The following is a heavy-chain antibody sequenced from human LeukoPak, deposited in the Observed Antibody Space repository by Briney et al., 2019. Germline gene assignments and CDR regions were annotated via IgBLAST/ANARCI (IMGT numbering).Heavy chain of an antibody. Sequence: GGSLRLSCAASGFTFSSYAMTWVRQAPGKGLEWVSAISAGGGGTYYADSVKGRFTISRDNSKSTLYLQMDRLRAEDTALYYCARDRTTTGLLLAGLIDYWGQATLVTVSS. CDR1: GFTFSSYA. J-gene: IGHJ4*02. CDR2: ISAGGGGT. V-gene: IGHV3-23*01. CDR3: ARDRTTTGLLLAGLIDY. D-gene: IGHD2/OR15-2a*01.